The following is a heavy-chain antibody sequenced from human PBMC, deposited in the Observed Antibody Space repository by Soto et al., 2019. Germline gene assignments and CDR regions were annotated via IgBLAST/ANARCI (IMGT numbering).Heavy chain of an antibody. CDR2: IGWNNDNT. V-gene: IGHV3-9*01. CDR3: AMGPGGYYGSQKTYYYYYMDV. D-gene: IGHD3-10*01. Sequence: EVQLVESGGGLVQPGGSLRLSCAASGLTFDDYGMNWVRQPPGKGLEWVSGIGWNNDNTGYGDSVKGRFTISRDNAKNSLYLQMNSLRAEDTAVYYCAMGPGGYYGSQKTYYYYYMDVWGKGTTVTVS. CDR1: GLTFDDYG. J-gene: IGHJ6*03.